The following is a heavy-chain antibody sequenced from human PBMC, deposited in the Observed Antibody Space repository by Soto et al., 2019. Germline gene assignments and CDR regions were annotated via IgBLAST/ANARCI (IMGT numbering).Heavy chain of an antibody. J-gene: IGHJ3*02. CDR1: GGSFSGYY. Sequence: SETLSLTCAVYGGSFSGYYWSWIRQPPGKGLEWIGEINHSGSTNYNPSLKSRVTISVDTSKNQFSLKLSSVTAADTAVYYCARAPYYDFWTTEVGGDAFDIWGQGTMVTVSS. CDR3: ARAPYYDFWTTEVGGDAFDI. CDR2: INHSGST. D-gene: IGHD3-3*01. V-gene: IGHV4-34*01.